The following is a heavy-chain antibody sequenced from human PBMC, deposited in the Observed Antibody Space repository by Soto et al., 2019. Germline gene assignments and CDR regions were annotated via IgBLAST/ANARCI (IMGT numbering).Heavy chain of an antibody. J-gene: IGHJ6*02. CDR2: ISGSGGST. Sequence: EVQLLESGGGLVQPGGSLRLSCAASGFTFSSYAMSWVRQAPGKGLEWVSAISGSGGSTYYADSVKGRFTISRDNSKNTLYLQMNSVRAEDTAVYYCAKDRVATITRYYYYGMDFWGQGTTVTVSS. D-gene: IGHD5-12*01. CDR3: AKDRVATITRYYYYGMDF. V-gene: IGHV3-23*01. CDR1: GFTFSSYA.